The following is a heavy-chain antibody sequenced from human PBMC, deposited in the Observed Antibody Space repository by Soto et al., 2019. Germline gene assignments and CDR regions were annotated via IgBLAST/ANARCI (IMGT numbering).Heavy chain of an antibody. Sequence: EVQLLESGGGLVQPGGSLRLSCAASGFTFTSYAMNWVRQAPGKGLEWVSAISGSGGRTNYADSVKGRFTVSRDNSKNTLYLQMNRLRAEDTAVYYCAKDDYQLPNSPDYWGQGTLVTVSS. CDR2: ISGSGGRT. CDR3: AKDDYQLPNSPDY. D-gene: IGHD2-2*01. CDR1: GFTFTSYA. J-gene: IGHJ4*02. V-gene: IGHV3-23*01.